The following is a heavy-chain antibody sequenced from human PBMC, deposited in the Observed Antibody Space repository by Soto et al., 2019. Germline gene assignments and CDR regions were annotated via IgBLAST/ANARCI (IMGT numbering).Heavy chain of an antibody. J-gene: IGHJ4*02. D-gene: IGHD6-6*01. V-gene: IGHV4-59*01. CDR2: IYYSGST. CDR1: GGSISSYY. CDR3: ARDAAARHGGLDY. Sequence: PSETLSLTCTVSGGSISSYYWSWIRQPPGKGLEWIGYIYYSGSTNYNPSLKSRVTISVDTSKNQFSLKLSSVTAADTAVYYCARDAAARHGGLDYWGQGTLVTVSS.